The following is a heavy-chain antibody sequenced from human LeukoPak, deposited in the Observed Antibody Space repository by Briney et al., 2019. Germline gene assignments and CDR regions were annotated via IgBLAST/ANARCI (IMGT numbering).Heavy chain of an antibody. CDR2: VFHTGST. J-gene: IGHJ4*02. CDR1: GGSIDTYY. Sequence: SETLSLTCTVSGGSIDTYYWNWIRQPPGKGLEWIGYVFHTGSTNYNPSLTSRVTISVDTSKNQFSLKLSSVTAADTAVYYCARDRGSQPFIDYGGQGTLVTVSS. D-gene: IGHD1-26*01. CDR3: ARDRGSQPFIDY. V-gene: IGHV4-59*01.